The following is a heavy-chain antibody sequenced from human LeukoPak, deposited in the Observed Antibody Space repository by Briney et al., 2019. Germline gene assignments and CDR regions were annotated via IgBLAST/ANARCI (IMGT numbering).Heavy chain of an antibody. V-gene: IGHV3-7*03. J-gene: IGHJ4*02. D-gene: IGHD1-26*01. CDR1: GLTLSNYW. CDR3: AARSSGNPYF. Sequence: GGSLRLSCTASGLTLSNYWMIWVRQAPGKGLQWVGKIKQDGSEKYYVDSVKGRFTISRDNAENSLYLQMNSLRVEDTAVYYCAARSSGNPYFWGQGTLVTVSS. CDR2: IKQDGSEK.